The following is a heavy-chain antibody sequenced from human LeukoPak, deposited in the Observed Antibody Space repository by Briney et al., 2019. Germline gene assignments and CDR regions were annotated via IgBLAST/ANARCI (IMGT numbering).Heavy chain of an antibody. J-gene: IGHJ4*02. CDR2: ISWDGGST. D-gene: IGHD3-10*01. CDR3: AKDARWFGELLYGVYFDY. CDR1: GFTFDDYA. Sequence: PGGSLRLSCAASGFTFDDYAMHWVRQAPGKGLEWVSLISWDGGSTYYADSVKGRFTISRDNSKNSLYLQMNSLRAEDTALYYCAKDARWFGELLYGVYFDYWGQGTLVTVSS. V-gene: IGHV3-43D*03.